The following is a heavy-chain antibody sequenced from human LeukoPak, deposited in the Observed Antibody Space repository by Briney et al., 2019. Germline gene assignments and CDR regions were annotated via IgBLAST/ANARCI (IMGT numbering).Heavy chain of an antibody. CDR3: AKTGGDYYDSSGYSGLGY. Sequence: QAGGSLRLSCAASGFTFSSYGLHWVRQAPGKGLEWVAVISYDGSNKYYADSVKGRFTISRDNSKNTLYLQMNSLRAEDTAVYYCAKTGGDYYDSSGYSGLGYWGQGTLVTVSS. CDR2: ISYDGSNK. V-gene: IGHV3-30*18. CDR1: GFTFSSYG. J-gene: IGHJ4*02. D-gene: IGHD3-22*01.